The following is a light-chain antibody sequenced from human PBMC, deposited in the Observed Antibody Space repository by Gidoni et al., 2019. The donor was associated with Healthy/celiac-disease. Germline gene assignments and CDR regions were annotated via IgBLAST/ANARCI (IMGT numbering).Light chain of an antibody. Sequence: ELVLTPPSGTLSSSPGERATLSCRARQSGSSSYLAWYQQKPGQAPRLLIYGASSRATGIPDRFSGSGSGTGFTLTISRLEPEDFAVYYCQQYGISPLTFGGGTKVEIK. CDR2: GAS. CDR3: QQYGISPLT. V-gene: IGKV3-20*01. CDR1: QSGSSSY. J-gene: IGKJ4*01.